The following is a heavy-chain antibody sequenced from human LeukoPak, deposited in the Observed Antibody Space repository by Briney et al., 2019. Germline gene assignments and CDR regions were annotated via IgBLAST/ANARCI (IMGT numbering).Heavy chain of an antibody. CDR3: AKDSGGLPPHIDY. CDR1: GFTFDDYA. D-gene: IGHD3-10*01. J-gene: IGHJ4*02. V-gene: IGHV3-9*01. CDR2: ISWNSGSI. Sequence: GGSLRLSCAASGFTFDDYAMHWVRQAPGKGLEWVSGISWNSGSIGYADSVKGRFTISRDNAKNSLYLQMNSLRAEDTALYYCAKDSGGLPPHIDYWGQGTLVTVSS.